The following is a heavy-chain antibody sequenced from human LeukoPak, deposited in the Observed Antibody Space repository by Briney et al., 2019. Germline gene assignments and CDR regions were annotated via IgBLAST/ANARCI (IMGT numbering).Heavy chain of an antibody. CDR2: ISYDGSNK. J-gene: IGHJ4*02. CDR1: GFTFSSYG. V-gene: IGHV3-30*18. CDR3: AKAAAMVRRTTYYFDY. Sequence: GRSLRLSCAASGFTFSSYGMHWVRQAPGKGLEWVAVISYDGSNKYYADSVKGRFTISRDNSKNTLYLQMNSLRAEDTAVYYCAKAAAMVRRTTYYFDYWGQGTLVTVSS. D-gene: IGHD5-18*01.